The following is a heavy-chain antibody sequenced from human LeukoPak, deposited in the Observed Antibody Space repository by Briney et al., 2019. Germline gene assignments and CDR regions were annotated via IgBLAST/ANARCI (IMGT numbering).Heavy chain of an antibody. CDR3: ARWAGRRYYYYGMDV. CDR2: IYYSGST. Sequence: SETLSLTCTVSGGSISSYYWSWIRQPPGKGLEWIGYIYYSGSTNYNPSLKSRVTISVDTSKNQFSLKLSSVTAADTAVYYCARWAGRRYYYYGMDVWGQGTTVTVSS. J-gene: IGHJ6*02. V-gene: IGHV4-59*08. CDR1: GGSISSYY. D-gene: IGHD1-26*01.